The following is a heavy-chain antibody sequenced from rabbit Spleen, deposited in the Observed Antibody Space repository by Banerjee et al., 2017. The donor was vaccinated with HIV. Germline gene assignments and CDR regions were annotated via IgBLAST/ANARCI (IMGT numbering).Heavy chain of an antibody. CDR2: IDPVFGIT. CDR1: GFSLSSYY. CDR3: ARDGAGGSYFAL. Sequence: LLVESGGGLVTPGGSLTLTCTASGFSLSSYYMNWVRQAPGKGLEWIGYIDPVFGITYYANWVNGRFSISRENAQNTVFLQMTSLTAAETATYFCARDGAGGSYFALWGPGTLVTVS. V-gene: IGHV1S7*01. D-gene: IGHD8-1*01. J-gene: IGHJ4*01.